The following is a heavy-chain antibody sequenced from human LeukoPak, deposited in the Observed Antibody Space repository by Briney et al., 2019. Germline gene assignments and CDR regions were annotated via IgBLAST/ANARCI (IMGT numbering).Heavy chain of an antibody. CDR1: GGSISSYY. D-gene: IGHD3-10*01. CDR2: IYYSGST. V-gene: IGHV4-59*01. CDR3: ASKGYYGSGRFDY. Sequence: SETLSLTCTVSGGSISSYYWSWIRQPPGKGLEWIGYIYYSGSTNYNPSLKSRVPISVDTSKNQFSLKLGSVTAADTAVYYCASKGYYGSGRFDYWGRGTLVTVSS. J-gene: IGHJ4*02.